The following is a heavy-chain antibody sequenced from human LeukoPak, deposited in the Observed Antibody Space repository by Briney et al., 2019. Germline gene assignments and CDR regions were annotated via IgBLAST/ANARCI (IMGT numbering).Heavy chain of an antibody. J-gene: IGHJ4*02. V-gene: IGHV3-23*01. Sequence: GGSLRLSCAASGFTFSSYAMSWVRQAPGKGLEWVSAISGSGGSTYYADSVKGRFTISRDNSKKTLYLQMNSLRAEDTAVYYCAKGSGAVAGTRYYFDYWGQGTLVTVSS. D-gene: IGHD6-19*01. CDR2: ISGSGGST. CDR3: AKGSGAVAGTRYYFDY. CDR1: GFTFSSYA.